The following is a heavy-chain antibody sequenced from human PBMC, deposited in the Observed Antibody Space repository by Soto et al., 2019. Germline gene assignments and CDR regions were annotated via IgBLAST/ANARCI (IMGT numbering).Heavy chain of an antibody. Sequence: QVQLVQSGAEVKKPGASVKVSCKASGYTFTSYNMHWVRHAPGQGLEWVGMINPLGFSTTYAQKLRGRITRTRDTSTITLYKELTNMRSADTAVYYCARAAGRFGELYWFDTWGQGTIVTVSP. J-gene: IGHJ5*02. CDR1: GYTFTSYN. D-gene: IGHD3-10*01. CDR2: INPLGFST. CDR3: ARAAGRFGELYWFDT. V-gene: IGHV1-46*04.